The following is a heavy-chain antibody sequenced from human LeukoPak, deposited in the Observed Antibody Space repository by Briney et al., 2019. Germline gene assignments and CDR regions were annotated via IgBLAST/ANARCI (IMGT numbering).Heavy chain of an antibody. D-gene: IGHD2/OR15-2a*01. V-gene: IGHV4-4*07. CDR3: ARVPRVGARRSGTSISRNRTVWYFDL. J-gene: IGHJ2*01. CDR1: GGSISSYY. CDR2: IYTSGSTYYNPSSGST. Sequence: SETLSLTCTVSGGSISSYYWSWIRQPAGKGLEWIGRIYTSGSTYYNPSSGSTNYNPSLKSRVTMSVDTSKNQFSLKLRSVTAADTAVYYCARVPRVGARRSGTSISRNRTVWYFDLWGRGTLVTVSS.